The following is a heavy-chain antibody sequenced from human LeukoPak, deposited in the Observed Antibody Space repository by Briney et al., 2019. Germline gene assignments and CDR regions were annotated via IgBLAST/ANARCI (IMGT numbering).Heavy chain of an antibody. Sequence: ASVKVSCKASGYTITTCGISWVRQAPGQGLEWMGWINPNSGSTNYAQKFQGRVTMTRDTSISTAYMDLSRLRSDDTAVYYCALAAAGLNYFDPWGQGTLVTVSS. D-gene: IGHD6-13*01. J-gene: IGHJ5*02. CDR3: ALAAAGLNYFDP. CDR1: GYTITTCG. CDR2: INPNSGST. V-gene: IGHV1-2*02.